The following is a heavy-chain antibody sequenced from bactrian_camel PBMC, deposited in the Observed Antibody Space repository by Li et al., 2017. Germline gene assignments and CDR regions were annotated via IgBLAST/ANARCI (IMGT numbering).Heavy chain of an antibody. CDR2: IYTGGGVT. CDR3: AKGGYRGYVSDYATPPF. D-gene: IGHD4*01. V-gene: IGHV3S1*01. Sequence: HVQLVESGGGSVQAGQSLRLSCETSGNTGSDYCMAWFRQLPGKERMGERERVAAIYTGGGVTHYSDSVKGRFTISRDNAKTTVYLQLNNLRTEDTAVYRCAKGGYRGYVSDYATPPFGGQGTQVTVS. J-gene: IGHJ4*01. CDR1: GNTGSDYC.